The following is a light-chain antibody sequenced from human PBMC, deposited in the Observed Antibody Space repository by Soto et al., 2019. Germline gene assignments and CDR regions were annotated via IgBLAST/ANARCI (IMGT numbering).Light chain of an antibody. Sequence: DIQLTQSPSFLSASVGDRVTITCRASQGISSYLAWYQQKPGKAPKLLIYAASTLQSGVPSRFSGSGSGTEFTLTISSLQPDDFATYYCQQYNSYSINFGQGTRLEIK. CDR1: QGISSY. CDR2: AAS. V-gene: IGKV1-9*01. J-gene: IGKJ5*01. CDR3: QQYNSYSIN.